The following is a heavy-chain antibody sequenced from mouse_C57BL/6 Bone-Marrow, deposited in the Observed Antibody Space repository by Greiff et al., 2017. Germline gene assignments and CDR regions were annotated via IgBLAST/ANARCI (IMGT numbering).Heavy chain of an antibody. V-gene: IGHV1-82*01. D-gene: IGHD1-1*01. J-gene: IGHJ1*03. CDR3: AREEYYGSSPYWYFDV. CDR2: IYPGDGDT. Sequence: VQLVESGPELVKPGASVKISCKASGYAFSSSWMNWVKQRPGKGLEWIGRIYPGDGDTNYNGKFKGKATLTADKSSSTAYMQLSSLTSEDSAVYFCAREEYYGSSPYWYFDVWGTGTTVTVSS. CDR1: GYAFSSSW.